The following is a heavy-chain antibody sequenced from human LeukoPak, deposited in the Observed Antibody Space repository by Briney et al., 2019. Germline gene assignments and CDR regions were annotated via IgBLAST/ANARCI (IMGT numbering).Heavy chain of an antibody. CDR2: IYRGGRT. Sequence: GGSLRLSCAASGFSVSSNCMRWVRQAPGKGLEWVAVIYRGGRTYYADSVEGRFTISRDNSKNTLHLQMNSLRAEDTAVYYCARGSDNYGPFDNWGQGTLVTVSS. D-gene: IGHD5-18*01. V-gene: IGHV3-53*01. CDR1: GFSVSSNC. CDR3: ARGSDNYGPFDN. J-gene: IGHJ4*02.